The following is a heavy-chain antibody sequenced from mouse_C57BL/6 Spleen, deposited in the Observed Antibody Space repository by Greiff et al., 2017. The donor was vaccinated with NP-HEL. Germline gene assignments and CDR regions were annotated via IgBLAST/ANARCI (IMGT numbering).Heavy chain of an antibody. V-gene: IGHV1-9*01. CDR2: ILPGSGST. D-gene: IGHD1-1*01. CDR1: GYTFTGYW. Sequence: QVQLQQSGAELMKPGASVKLSCKATGYTFTGYWIEWVKQRPGHGLEWIGEILPGSGSTNYNEKFKGKATFTADTSSNTAYMQLSSLTTEDSAIYYCARDSANITTVVATGFDYWGQGTTLTVSS. CDR3: ARDSANITTVVATGFDY. J-gene: IGHJ2*01.